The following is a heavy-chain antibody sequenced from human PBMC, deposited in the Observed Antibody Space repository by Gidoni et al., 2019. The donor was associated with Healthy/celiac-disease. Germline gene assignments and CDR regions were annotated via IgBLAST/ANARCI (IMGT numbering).Heavy chain of an antibody. J-gene: IGHJ6*02. D-gene: IGHD6-13*01. V-gene: IGHV4-59*01. CDR2: IYYSGST. CDR1: GGSISSYY. Sequence: QVQLQESGPGLVKPSETLSLTCTVSGGSISSYYWSWIRQPPGKGLEWIGYIYYSGSTNYNPSLKSRVTISVDTSKNQFSLKLSSVTAADTAVYYCARDRIAAACTWGYYYYGMDVWGQGSTVTVSS. CDR3: ARDRIAAACTWGYYYYGMDV.